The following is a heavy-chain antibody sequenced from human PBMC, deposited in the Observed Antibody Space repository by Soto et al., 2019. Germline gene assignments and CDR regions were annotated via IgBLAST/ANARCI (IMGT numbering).Heavy chain of an antibody. CDR1: GFTLNSFF. Sequence: PGGSLRLSCAASGFTLNSFFMHWVRQVPGKGLMWVSRISNDGSSTTYADSVKGRFTISRDNAKNTLYLQMNSLRAEDTAVYYCSHGYYQYFESWGQGTLVTVSS. V-gene: IGHV3-74*01. CDR2: ISNDGSST. J-gene: IGHJ4*02. CDR3: SHGYYQYFES. D-gene: IGHD5-18*01.